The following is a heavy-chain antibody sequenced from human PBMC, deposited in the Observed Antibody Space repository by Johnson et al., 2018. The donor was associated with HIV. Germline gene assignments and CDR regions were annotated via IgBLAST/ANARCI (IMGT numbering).Heavy chain of an antibody. J-gene: IGHJ3*02. V-gene: IGHV3-7*02. D-gene: IGHD3-9*01. Sequence: VQLVEPGGGLVQPGGSLRLSCAASGFTFSNYAMSWVRQAPGKGLEWVANIKQDGSEKTYVDSVKGRFTISRDNAKNSLFLQMNSLRGEDTGVYYCATDILFATARSDHDAFDTWGQGTMVTVSS. CDR1: GFTFSNYA. CDR3: ATDILFATARSDHDAFDT. CDR2: IKQDGSEK.